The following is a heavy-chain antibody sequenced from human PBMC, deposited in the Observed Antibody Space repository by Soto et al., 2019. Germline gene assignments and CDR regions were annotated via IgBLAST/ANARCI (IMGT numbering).Heavy chain of an antibody. CDR3: TAVPYNWNDPPVDY. J-gene: IGHJ4*02. CDR1: GFTFSNAW. CDR2: IKSKTDGGTT. D-gene: IGHD1-1*01. V-gene: IGHV3-15*01. Sequence: EVQLVESGGGLVKPGGSLRLSCAASGFTFSNAWMSWVRQAPGKGLEWVGRIKSKTDGGTTDYAAPVKGRFTISRDDSKNTLYLQMNSLKTDGTAVYYCTAVPYNWNDPPVDYWGQGTLVTVSS.